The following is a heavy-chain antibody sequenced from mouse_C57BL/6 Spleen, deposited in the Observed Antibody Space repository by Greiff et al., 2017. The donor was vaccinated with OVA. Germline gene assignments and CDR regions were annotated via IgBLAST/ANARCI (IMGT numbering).Heavy chain of an antibody. D-gene: IGHD2-4*01. CDR2: IHPNSGST. Sequence: QVQLQQPGAELVKPGASVKLSCKASGYTFTSYWMHWVKQRPGQGLEWIGMIHPNSGSTNYNEKFKSKATLTVDKSSSTAYMQLSSLTSEDSAVYDCAREGDYDSAWFAYWGQGTLVTVSA. J-gene: IGHJ3*01. CDR1: GYTFTSYW. CDR3: AREGDYDSAWFAY. V-gene: IGHV1-64*01.